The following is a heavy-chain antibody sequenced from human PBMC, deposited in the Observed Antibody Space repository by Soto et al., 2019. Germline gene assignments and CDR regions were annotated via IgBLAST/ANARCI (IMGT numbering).Heavy chain of an antibody. Sequence: EVQLLESGGGLVQPGGSLRLFCTASGFSLSTYGVTWVRQAPGKGLEWVSGVSGGSGTTHYADSVKGRFTITTDNSENTAYLQMNSLRVEDTAVYYCAKWNGYGDHWGQGTLVTVS. CDR1: GFSLSTYG. CDR3: AKWNGYGDH. V-gene: IGHV3-23*01. D-gene: IGHD1-1*01. J-gene: IGHJ4*02. CDR2: VSGGSGTT.